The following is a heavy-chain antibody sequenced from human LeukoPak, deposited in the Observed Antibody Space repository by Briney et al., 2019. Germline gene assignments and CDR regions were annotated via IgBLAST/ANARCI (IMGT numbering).Heavy chain of an antibody. J-gene: IGHJ3*02. CDR2: ISWNSGSI. CDR1: GFTFDDYA. Sequence: GGSLRLSCAASGFTFDDYAMHWVRQAPGKGREWVSGISWNSGSIGYADSVKGRFTISRDNAKISLYLQMNSLRAEDTALYYCAKDSSSSSWSGAFDIWGQGTMVTVSS. CDR3: AKDSSSSSWSGAFDI. V-gene: IGHV3-9*01. D-gene: IGHD6-13*01.